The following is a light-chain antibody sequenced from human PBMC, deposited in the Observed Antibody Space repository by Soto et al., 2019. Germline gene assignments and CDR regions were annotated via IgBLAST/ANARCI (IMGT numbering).Light chain of an antibody. J-gene: IGKJ1*01. CDR3: HQYGSSPWT. CDR1: QSVSSNY. Sequence: EIVLTQSPGTLSLSPGERVTLSCRASQSVSSNYLAWYQQTPGQAPRLLIYGASSRATGIPDRFSGSGSGTDFTLTISRLEPEDFAVYYCHQYGSSPWTFXQGTKGISN. V-gene: IGKV3-20*01. CDR2: GAS.